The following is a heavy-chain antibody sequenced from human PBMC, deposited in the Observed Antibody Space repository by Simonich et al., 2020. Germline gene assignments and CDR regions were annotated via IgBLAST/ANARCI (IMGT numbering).Heavy chain of an antibody. J-gene: IGHJ4*02. CDR3: ARGGLYFDY. CDR1: GGSISSYS. D-gene: IGHD2-15*01. Sequence: QVQLQESGPGLVKPSETLSLTCTVSGGSISSYSWNWIRQPPGKGREWIGHIYYSGSTNYNPSLKSRVTLSVDTSKNQFSLKLSSVTAADTAVYYCARGGLYFDYWGQGTLVTVSS. CDR2: IYYSGST. V-gene: IGHV4-59*01.